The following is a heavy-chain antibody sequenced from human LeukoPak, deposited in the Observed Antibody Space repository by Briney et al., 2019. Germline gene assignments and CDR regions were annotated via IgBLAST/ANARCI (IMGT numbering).Heavy chain of an antibody. D-gene: IGHD4-17*01. V-gene: IGHV4-61*01. CDR3: ASLGTVTTGYYFDY. CDR2: IYYSGST. CDR1: GGSVSSGSYY. J-gene: IGHJ4*02. Sequence: SETLSLTYTVSGGSVSSGSYYWSWIRQPPGKGLEWIGYIYYSGSTNYNPSLKSRVTISVDTSKNQFSLKLSSVTAADTAVYYCASLGTVTTGYYFDYWGQGTLVTVSS.